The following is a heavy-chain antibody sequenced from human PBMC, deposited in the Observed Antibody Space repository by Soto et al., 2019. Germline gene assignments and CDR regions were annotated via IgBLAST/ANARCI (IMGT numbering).Heavy chain of an antibody. CDR2: IIPIFGTA. D-gene: IGHD3-3*01. CDR1: GGTFSSYA. J-gene: IGHJ6*02. CDR3: ARGRSITIFGVVSNYYYGMDV. V-gene: IGHV1-69*13. Sequence: SVKVSCKASGGTFSSYAISWVRQAPGQGLEWMGGIIPIFGTANYAQKFQGRVTITADESTSTAYMELSSLRSEDTAVYYCARGRSITIFGVVSNYYYGMDVWGQGTTVTVSS.